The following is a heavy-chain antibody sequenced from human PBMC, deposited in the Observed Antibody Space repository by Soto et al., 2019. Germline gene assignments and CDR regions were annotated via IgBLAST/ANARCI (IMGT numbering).Heavy chain of an antibody. J-gene: IGHJ5*02. D-gene: IGHD1-26*01. CDR2: IYYSGST. CDR1: GGSISTSSYY. Sequence: SETLSLTCTVSGGSISTSSYYWGWIRQPPGKGLEWIGSIYYSGSTYYNPSLKSRVTISVDTSNNQFSLKLSSVTSAETAVYYCARTGDPMEGELLPGWSAPWGQGPLVPVSS. V-gene: IGHV4-39*01. CDR3: ARTGDPMEGELLPGWSAP.